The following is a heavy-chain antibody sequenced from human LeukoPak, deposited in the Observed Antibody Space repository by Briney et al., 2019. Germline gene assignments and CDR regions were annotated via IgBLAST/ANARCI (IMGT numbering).Heavy chain of an antibody. CDR1: GYAFTSYG. CDR2: ISAYNGNT. CDR3: ARARGYCSSTSCLFDY. V-gene: IGHV1-18*01. D-gene: IGHD2-2*01. J-gene: IGHJ4*02. Sequence: ASVKVSCKASGYAFTSYGISWVRQAPGQGLEWMGWISAYNGNTNYAQKLQGRVTMTTDTSTSTAYMELRSLRSDDTAVYYCARARGYCSSTSCLFDYWGQGTLVTVSS.